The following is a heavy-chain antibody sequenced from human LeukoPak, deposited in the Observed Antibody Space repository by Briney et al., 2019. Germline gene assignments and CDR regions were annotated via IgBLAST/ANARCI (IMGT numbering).Heavy chain of an antibody. D-gene: IGHD3-22*01. CDR3: ARVSYFESSGYYHDAFDV. V-gene: IGHV4-31*03. Sequence: PSQTLSLTCTVSGGSISSGGYYWGWIRQHPGKGLEWIGYIYYSGSTYYNPSLKSRVTISKDTSKNQLSLKLTSVTAADTAVYYCARVSYFESSGYYHDAFDVWGQGTMVTVSS. J-gene: IGHJ3*01. CDR1: GGSISSGGYY. CDR2: IYYSGST.